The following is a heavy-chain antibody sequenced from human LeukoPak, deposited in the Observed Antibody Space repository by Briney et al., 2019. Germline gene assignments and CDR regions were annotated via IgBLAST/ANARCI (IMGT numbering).Heavy chain of an antibody. Sequence: GASVKVCCKASGYTFTGYYMHWVRQAPGQGLEWMGIINPGGGSTNYAQKFQGRVTITADESTSTAYMELSSLRSEDTAVYYCARDPPGLRHFDYWGQGTLVTVSS. CDR3: ARDPPGLRHFDY. D-gene: IGHD5-12*01. V-gene: IGHV1-46*01. J-gene: IGHJ4*02. CDR1: GYTFTGYY. CDR2: INPGGGST.